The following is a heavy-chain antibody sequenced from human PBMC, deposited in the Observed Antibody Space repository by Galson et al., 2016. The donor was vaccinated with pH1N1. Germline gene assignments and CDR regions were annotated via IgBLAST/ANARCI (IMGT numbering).Heavy chain of an antibody. CDR2: VYWGDDK. V-gene: IGHV2-5*02. Sequence: PALVKPTQTLTLTCTSSGFSLSTRRVGVGWIRQPPGKALEWLALVYWGDDKRYSPSLTTRPTITQDTPRNQVVLTMTNMHPVDTGTYYCARQLGGRTHGSCQPSRSDFWGQGNLVIVSS. J-gene: IGHJ4*02. CDR1: GFSLSTRRVG. CDR3: ARQLGGRTHGSCQPSRSDF. D-gene: IGHD2-15*01.